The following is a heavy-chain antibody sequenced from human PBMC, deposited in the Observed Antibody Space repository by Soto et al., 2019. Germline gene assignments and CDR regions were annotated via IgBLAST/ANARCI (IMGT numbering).Heavy chain of an antibody. D-gene: IGHD3-22*01. CDR1: GGPVTSFS. Sequence: QVLLQESGPGLVKPSETLSLTCSVSGGPVTSFSWSWIRQPPGEGLEWIGSTFYSGNTNYNPSLKTRGTIAVDTSKNQSSLSLSSVTAADTAIYYCARGGILLRWFEPWGQGTLVTVSS. V-gene: IGHV4-59*08. CDR3: ARGGILLRWFEP. J-gene: IGHJ5*02. CDR2: TFYSGNT.